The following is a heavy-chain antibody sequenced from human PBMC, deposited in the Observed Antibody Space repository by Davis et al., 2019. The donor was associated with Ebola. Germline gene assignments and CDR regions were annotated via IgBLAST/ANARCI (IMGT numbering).Heavy chain of an antibody. CDR1: GFNFPDAW. CDR2: IKSKNVGETT. D-gene: IGHD2-2*01. Sequence: PGGSLRLSCAASGFNFPDAWMTWVRQAPGKGLEWVGRIKSKNVGETTDYAAPVKGRFTISRDDLKNMLYLQMNNLKGEDTAVYYCTWDLVPTAVGSFDYWGQGTLVTVSS. CDR3: TWDLVPTAVGSFDY. J-gene: IGHJ4*02. V-gene: IGHV3-15*01.